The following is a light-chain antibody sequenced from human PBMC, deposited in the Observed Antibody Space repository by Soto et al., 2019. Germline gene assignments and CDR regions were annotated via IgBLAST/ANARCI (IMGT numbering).Light chain of an antibody. J-gene: IGKJ1*01. V-gene: IGKV1-39*01. CDR3: HQTYSAPPVT. CDR1: QSISSY. CDR2: AAS. Sequence: DIQMTQSPSSLSASVGDTVTITCRASQSISSYLNWCQQKPGKAPELLIFAASNLQSGVPSRFSGSGSGTDFTLTISNLQPEDFATYYCHQTYSAPPVTFGQGTKVDIK.